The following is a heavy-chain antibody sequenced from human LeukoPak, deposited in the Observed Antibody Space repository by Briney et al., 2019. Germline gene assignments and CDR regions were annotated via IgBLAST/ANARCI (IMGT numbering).Heavy chain of an antibody. CDR3: ARLENMVRGVPNWFDP. CDR2: IKQDGSEK. D-gene: IGHD3-10*01. Sequence: GGSLRLSCAASGFTFSSYWMSWVRQAPGKGLEWVANIKQDGSEKYYVDSVKGRFTISRDNAKNSLYLQMNSLRAEDTAVYYCARLENMVRGVPNWFDPWGQGTLVTVSS. J-gene: IGHJ5*02. V-gene: IGHV3-7*01. CDR1: GFTFSSYW.